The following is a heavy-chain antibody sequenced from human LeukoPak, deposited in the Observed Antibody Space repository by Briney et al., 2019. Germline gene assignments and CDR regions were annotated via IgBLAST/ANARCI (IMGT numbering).Heavy chain of an antibody. CDR1: GGSISSGSYY. CDR2: VYTSGST. V-gene: IGHV4-61*02. CDR3: ARVGPPDYYDSSGYRTA. Sequence: PSQTLSLTCTVSGGSISSGSYYWSWIRQPAGKGLEWIGRVYTSGSTNYNPSFKSRVTISVDTSKNQFSLRLSSVTAADTAVYYCARVGPPDYYDSSGYRTAWGQGTLVTVSS. D-gene: IGHD3-22*01. J-gene: IGHJ5*02.